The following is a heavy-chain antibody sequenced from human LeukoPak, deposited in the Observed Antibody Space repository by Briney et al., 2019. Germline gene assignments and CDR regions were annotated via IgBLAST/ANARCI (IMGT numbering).Heavy chain of an antibody. Sequence: GSIFTXYXXGWVRQVRGKXLXWMGIIYPGDSDTRYSPSFQGQVTISAEKSRRTASLEWRSLKASDTAMYYCARRRFGEFYFDYWGQGTLVTVSS. V-gene: IGHV5-51*01. D-gene: IGHD3-10*01. CDR3: ARRRFGEFYFDY. J-gene: IGHJ4*02. CDR1: GSIFTXYX. CDR2: IYPGDSDT.